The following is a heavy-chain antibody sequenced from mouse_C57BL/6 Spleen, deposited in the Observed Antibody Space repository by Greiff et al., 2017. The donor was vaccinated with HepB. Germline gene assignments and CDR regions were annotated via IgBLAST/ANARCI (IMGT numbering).Heavy chain of an antibody. Sequence: EVQLVESGGGLVKPGGSLKLSCAASGFTFSDYGMHWVRQAPEKGLEWVAYISSGSSTIYYADTVKGRFTISRDNAKNTLFLQMTSLRSEDTGMYYCARCYYGSSYAYWYVDVWGTGTTVTVSS. V-gene: IGHV5-17*01. CDR1: GFTFSDYG. CDR3: ARCYYGSSYAYWYVDV. J-gene: IGHJ1*03. D-gene: IGHD1-1*01. CDR2: ISSGSSTI.